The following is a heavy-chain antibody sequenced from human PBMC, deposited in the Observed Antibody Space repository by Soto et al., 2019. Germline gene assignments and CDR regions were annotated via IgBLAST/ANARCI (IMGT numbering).Heavy chain of an antibody. J-gene: IGHJ4*02. CDR2: ISPAGGRT. V-gene: IGHV1-46*01. CDR1: GYTFTTYY. Sequence: QVQLVQAGAEVKKSGASVKVSCKASGYTFTTYYMHWVRQAPGQGLEWMGIISPAGGRTSYAQKFQGRVTMTRDTSTSTVDMELSSLRSEDTAVYYCATRDPGHYWGQGTLVTVSS. CDR3: ATRDPGHY.